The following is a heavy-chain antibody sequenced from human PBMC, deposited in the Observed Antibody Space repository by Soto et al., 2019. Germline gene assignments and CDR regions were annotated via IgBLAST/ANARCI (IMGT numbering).Heavy chain of an antibody. CDR1: GGSISSGGYS. J-gene: IGHJ4*02. Sequence: LSLTCAVSGGSISSGGYSWSWIRQPPGKGLEWIGYIYHSGSTYYNPSLKSRVTISVDTSKNQFSLKLSSVTAADTAVYYCATYSTTRSFDYWGQGTLVTVSS. CDR2: IYHSGST. V-gene: IGHV4-30-2*05. D-gene: IGHD2-15*01. CDR3: ATYSTTRSFDY.